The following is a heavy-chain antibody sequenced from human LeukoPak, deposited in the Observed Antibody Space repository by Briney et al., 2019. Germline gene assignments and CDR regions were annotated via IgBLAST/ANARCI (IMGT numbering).Heavy chain of an antibody. CDR2: INHSGST. Sequence: PSETLSLTCAVYGGSFSGYYWSWIRQPPGKGLEWIGEINHSGSTSYNPSLKSRVTISVDTSKNQFSLKLSSVTAADTAVYYCARALISFVDYWGQGTLVTVSS. CDR1: GGSFSGYY. J-gene: IGHJ4*02. CDR3: ARALISFVDY. V-gene: IGHV4-34*01. D-gene: IGHD3-3*01.